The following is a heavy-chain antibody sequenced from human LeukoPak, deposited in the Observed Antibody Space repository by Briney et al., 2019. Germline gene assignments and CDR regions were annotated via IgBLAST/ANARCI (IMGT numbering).Heavy chain of an antibody. V-gene: IGHV4-59*01. Sequence: SETLSLTCTVSGGSISDYYWNWIRQPPGKGLEWIGYIYYSGSTTYNPSLKSRVTMSVDTAKNQFSLKLRSVTAADTAVYFCARGDFCSKSNCYLRPMDVWGKGTTVTISS. CDR3: ARGDFCSKSNCYLRPMDV. J-gene: IGHJ6*03. CDR1: GGSISDYY. CDR2: IYYSGST. D-gene: IGHD3-3*01.